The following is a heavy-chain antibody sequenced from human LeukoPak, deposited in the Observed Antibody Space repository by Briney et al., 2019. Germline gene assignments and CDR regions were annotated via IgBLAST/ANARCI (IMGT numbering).Heavy chain of an antibody. V-gene: IGHV3-23*01. CDR3: AKINRGQVAGHVDF. CDR1: GFTFRNYA. D-gene: IGHD6-19*01. CDR2: IGGIGGGT. Sequence: PGGSLRLSCAASGFTFRNYAMTWVRQAPGKGLEWVSIIGGIGGGTYYADSVKGRFTISRDNSKNTLYLHINSLRAEDTALYYCAKINRGQVAGHVDFWGQGTLVSVSS. J-gene: IGHJ4*02.